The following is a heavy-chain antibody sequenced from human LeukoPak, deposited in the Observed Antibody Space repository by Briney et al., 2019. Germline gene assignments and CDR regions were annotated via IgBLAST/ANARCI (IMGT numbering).Heavy chain of an antibody. CDR1: GFTFSSYE. D-gene: IGHD3-22*01. CDR3: ARDDSRYGMDV. CDR2: ISSSGSTI. V-gene: IGHV3-48*03. Sequence: GGSLRLSCAASGFTFSSYEMNWVRQAPGKWLEWVSYISSSGSTIYYADSVKGRFTISRDNAKNSLYLQMNSLRAEDTAVYYCARDDSRYGMDVWGQGTTVTVSS. J-gene: IGHJ6*02.